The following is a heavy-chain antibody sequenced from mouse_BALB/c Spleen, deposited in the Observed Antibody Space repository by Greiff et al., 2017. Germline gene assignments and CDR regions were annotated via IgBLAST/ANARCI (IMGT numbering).Heavy chain of an antibody. CDR2: ISYSGST. J-gene: IGHJ2*01. Sequence: EVKLMESGPGLVKPSQSLSLTCTVTGYSITSDYAWNWIRQFPGNKLEWMGYISYSGSTSYNPSLKSRISITRDTSKNQFFLQLNSVTTEDTATYYCARNGWLLYYFDYGGQGTTLTVSS. CDR3: ARNGWLLYYFDY. D-gene: IGHD2-3*01. CDR1: GYSITSDYA. V-gene: IGHV3-2*02.